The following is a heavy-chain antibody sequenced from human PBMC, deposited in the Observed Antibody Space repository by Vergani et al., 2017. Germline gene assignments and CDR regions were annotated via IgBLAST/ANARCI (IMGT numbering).Heavy chain of an antibody. D-gene: IGHD3-10*01. Sequence: QVQLQESGPGLVKPSETLSLTCTVSGGSISSYYWSWIRQPPGKGLEWIGYIYYSGSNNYNPSLKSRVTISVDASKNQLSLKLSSVTAADTAVYYCATTPVRGVIGGGLFDPWGQGTLVTVSS. CDR2: IYYSGSN. CDR3: ATTPVRGVIGGGLFDP. CDR1: GGSISSYY. J-gene: IGHJ5*02. V-gene: IGHV4-59*08.